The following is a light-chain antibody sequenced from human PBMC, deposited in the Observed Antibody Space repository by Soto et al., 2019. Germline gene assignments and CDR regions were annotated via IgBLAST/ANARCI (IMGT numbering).Light chain of an antibody. CDR2: KAS. CDR1: QTISSW. J-gene: IGKJ1*01. CDR3: QQLDSYPRT. V-gene: IGKV1-5*03. Sequence: DIQMTQSPFTLSASVVDRVTITCLASQTISSWLAWYQQKPGKAPKLLIYKASSLQSGVPSRFSGSGSGTEFTLTISSLQPEDFATYYCQQLDSYPRTFGQGTKVDIK.